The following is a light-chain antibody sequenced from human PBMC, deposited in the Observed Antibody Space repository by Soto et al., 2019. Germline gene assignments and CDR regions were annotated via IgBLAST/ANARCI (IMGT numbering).Light chain of an antibody. J-gene: IGKJ5*01. V-gene: IGKV2-28*01. Sequence: DIVMTHSPLSLIVTPGEPASISCTSSQRLLHSNGYNYFDWHLQKPGQSPQLLIYLGSNRASGVHDRFSGSGSGAHFTLNISRVEAEEVGVYDCMQALQTPITVGQVTRLELK. CDR1: QRLLHSNGYNY. CDR3: MQALQTPIT. CDR2: LGS.